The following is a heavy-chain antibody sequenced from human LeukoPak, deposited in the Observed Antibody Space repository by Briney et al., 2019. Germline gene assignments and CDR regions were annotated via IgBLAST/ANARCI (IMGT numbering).Heavy chain of an antibody. V-gene: IGHV3-13*04. D-gene: IGHD3-16*01. CDR3: ARVDNSAYSD. CDR1: GFTFSSSD. J-gene: IGHJ4*02. Sequence: GGSLRLSCAASGFTFSSSDMHWVRQGTGKGLEWVSAIGTAGETYYGGSVKGRFIISRDTGKNSLYLQMNSLRAGDTAVYYCARVDNSAYSDWGQGTLVTVPS. CDR2: IGTAGET.